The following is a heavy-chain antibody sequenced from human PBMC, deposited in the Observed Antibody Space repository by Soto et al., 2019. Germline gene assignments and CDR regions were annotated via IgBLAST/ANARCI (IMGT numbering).Heavy chain of an antibody. CDR3: ARVTTFYDILTSYYALNYFDY. Sequence: GGSLRLSCAASGFSVTSNYMTWVRQAPGKGLECVSVIYAGGNTYYPDSVKGRFTISSDNSKNTLFLQMNNLRAEDTAVYYCARVTTFYDILTSYYALNYFDYWGQGTRVTVSS. V-gene: IGHV3-53*01. J-gene: IGHJ4*02. CDR2: IYAGGNT. CDR1: GFSVTSNY. D-gene: IGHD3-9*01.